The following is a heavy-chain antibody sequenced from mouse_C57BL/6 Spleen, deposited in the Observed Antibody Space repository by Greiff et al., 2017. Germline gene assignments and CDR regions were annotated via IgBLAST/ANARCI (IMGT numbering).Heavy chain of an antibody. Sequence: VKLKQPGAELVKPGASVKMSCKASGYTFTSYWITWVKQRPGQGLEWIGDIYPGSGSTNYNEKFKSKAALTVDTSSSTAYMQLSSLTSEDSAVYYCARRISRGFAYWGQGTLVTVSA. D-gene: IGHD5-2*01. CDR1: GYTFTSYW. CDR2: IYPGSGST. CDR3: ARRISRGFAY. V-gene: IGHV1-55*01. J-gene: IGHJ3*01.